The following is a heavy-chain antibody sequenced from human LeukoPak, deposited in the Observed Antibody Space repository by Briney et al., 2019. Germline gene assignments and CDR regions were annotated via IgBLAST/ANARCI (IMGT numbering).Heavy chain of an antibody. CDR1: GGSVSSYY. J-gene: IGHJ4*02. D-gene: IGHD2-2*01. V-gene: IGHV4-30-4*08. CDR3: ARVGLGYCSSTSCSDFDY. CDR2: IYYSGST. Sequence: SETLSLTCTVSGGSVSSYYWSWIRQPPGKGLEWIGYIYYSGSTYYNPSLKSRVTISVDTSKNQFSLKLSSVTAADTAVYYCARVGLGYCSSTSCSDFDYWGQGTLVTVSS.